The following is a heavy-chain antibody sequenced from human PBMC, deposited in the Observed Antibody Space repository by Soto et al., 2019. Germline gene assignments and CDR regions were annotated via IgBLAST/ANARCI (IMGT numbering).Heavy chain of an antibody. D-gene: IGHD6-13*01. CDR1: GYSFTSYW. J-gene: IGHJ6*02. V-gene: IGHV5-51*01. CDR2: IYPGDSDT. CDR3: ARQESSSWGGRTYYYYYGMDV. Sequence: PGESLKISCKGSGYSFTSYWIGWVRQMPGKGLEWMGIIYPGDSDTRYSPSFQGQVTISADKSISTAYLQWSSPKASDTAMYYCARQESSSWGGRTYYYYYGMDVWGQGTTVTVSS.